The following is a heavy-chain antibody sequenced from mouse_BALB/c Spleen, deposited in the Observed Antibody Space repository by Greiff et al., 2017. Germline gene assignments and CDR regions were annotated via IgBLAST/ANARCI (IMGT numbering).Heavy chain of an antibody. CDR2: ISSGGGST. CDR3: ARQGYDVGAMDY. J-gene: IGHJ4*01. Sequence: EVKLMESGGGLVKPGGSLKLSCAASGFAFSSYDMSWVRQTPEKRLEWVAYISSGGGSTYYPDTVKGRFTISRDNAKNTLYLQMSSLKSEDTAMYYCARQGYDVGAMDYWGQGTSVTVSS. D-gene: IGHD2-14*01. V-gene: IGHV5-12-1*01. CDR1: GFAFSSYD.